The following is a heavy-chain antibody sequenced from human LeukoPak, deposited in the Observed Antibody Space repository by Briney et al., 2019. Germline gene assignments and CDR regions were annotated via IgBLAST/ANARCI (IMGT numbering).Heavy chain of an antibody. Sequence: GSLRLSCAASGFTFSSYSMNWVRQAPGKGLVWVSRISSDASITSYADPVKGRFTISRDNAKNTLYLQMNSLRAEDTALYYCATSARTYLGSSLDYWGQGTLVTVSS. CDR2: ISSDASIT. D-gene: IGHD2-15*01. CDR1: GFTFSSYS. J-gene: IGHJ4*02. V-gene: IGHV3-74*01. CDR3: ATSARTYLGSSLDY.